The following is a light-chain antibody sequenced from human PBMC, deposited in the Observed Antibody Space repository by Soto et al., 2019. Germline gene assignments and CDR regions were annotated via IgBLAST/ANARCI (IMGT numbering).Light chain of an antibody. CDR2: GNS. J-gene: IGLJ3*02. V-gene: IGLV1-40*01. CDR3: QSYDSSLSGSV. CDR1: SSNIGAGYD. Sequence: QYVLTQPPSVSGAPGQRVTISCTGSSSNIGAGYDVHWYQQLPGTAPKLLIYGNSTRPSGVPDRFSGSKSGTSASLAITGLQAEDEADYYCQSYDSSLSGSVFGGGTKLTVL.